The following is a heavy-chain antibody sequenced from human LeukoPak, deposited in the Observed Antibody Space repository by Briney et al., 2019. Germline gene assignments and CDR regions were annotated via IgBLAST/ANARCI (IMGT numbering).Heavy chain of an antibody. D-gene: IGHD2-2*01. J-gene: IGHJ5*02. CDR3: ARTKKGYCSSTSCLRWFDP. Sequence: PSETLSLTCTVSGGSISSSSYYWGWIRQPPGKGLEWIGSIYYSGSTYYNPSLKSRVTISVDTSKNQFSLKLSSVTAADTAVYYCARTKKGYCSSTSCLRWFDPWGQGTLVTVSS. CDR2: IYYSGST. V-gene: IGHV4-39*01. CDR1: GGSISSSSYY.